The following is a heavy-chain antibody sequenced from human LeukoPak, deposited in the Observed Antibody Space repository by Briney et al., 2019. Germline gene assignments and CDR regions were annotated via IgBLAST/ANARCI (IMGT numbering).Heavy chain of an antibody. CDR2: IYYSGST. J-gene: IGHJ4*02. CDR1: GYSISSSNW. Sequence: SDTLSLTCAVSGYSISSSNWWGWIRQPPGKGLEWIGYIYYSGSTNYNPSLKSRVTMLVDTSKNQFSLKLSSVTALDTAVYYCARSRGSWYPSYFDYWGQGTLVTVSS. D-gene: IGHD6-13*01. V-gene: IGHV4-28*06. CDR3: ARSRGSWYPSYFDY.